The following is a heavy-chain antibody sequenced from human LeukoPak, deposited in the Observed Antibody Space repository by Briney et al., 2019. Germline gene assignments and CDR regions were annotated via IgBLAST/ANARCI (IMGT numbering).Heavy chain of an antibody. J-gene: IGHJ3*02. CDR3: ARIINYGESRRDAFDI. Sequence: GGSLRLSCAASGFTFSSYSMNWVRQAPGKGLEGVSSISSSSSYIYYADSVKGRFTISRDNAKNSLYLQMNSLRAEDTAVYYCARIINYGESRRDAFDIWGQGTMVTVSS. CDR2: ISSSSSYI. CDR1: GFTFSSYS. V-gene: IGHV3-21*01. D-gene: IGHD4-17*01.